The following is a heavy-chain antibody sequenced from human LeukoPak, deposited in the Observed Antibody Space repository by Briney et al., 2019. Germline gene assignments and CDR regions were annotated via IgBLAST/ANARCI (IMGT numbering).Heavy chain of an antibody. CDR1: GYTFTSYD. J-gene: IGHJ3*02. D-gene: IGHD1-14*01. CDR2: MNPNSGNT. Sequence: GASVKVSCKASGYTFTSYDINWVRQATGQGLEWMGWMNPNSGNTGYAQKFQGRVTVTRNTSISTAYMELSSLRSEDTAVYYCAREGPSPTAPDAFDIWGQGTMVTVSS. V-gene: IGHV1-8*01. CDR3: AREGPSPTAPDAFDI.